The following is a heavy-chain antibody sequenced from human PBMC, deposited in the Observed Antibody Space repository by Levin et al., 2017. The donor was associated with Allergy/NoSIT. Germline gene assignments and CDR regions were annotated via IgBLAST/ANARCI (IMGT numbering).Heavy chain of an antibody. Sequence: GESLKISCAASGFTFSNYVMHWVRQAPGKGLEWVAVISYDENNKFYADSVKGRFTISRDNSKNTLYLQINSLRAEDTAVHYCAREGGSSGYSAFDIWGQGTLVTVSS. J-gene: IGHJ3*02. CDR3: AREGGSSGYSAFDI. CDR1: GFTFSNYV. CDR2: ISYDENNK. V-gene: IGHV3-30-3*01. D-gene: IGHD3-22*01.